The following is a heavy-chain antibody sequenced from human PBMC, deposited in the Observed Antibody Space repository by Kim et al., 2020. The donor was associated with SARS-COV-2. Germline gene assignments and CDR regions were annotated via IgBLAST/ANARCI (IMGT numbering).Heavy chain of an antibody. D-gene: IGHD6-13*01. V-gene: IGHV4-39*01. Sequence: SETLSLTCTVSGGSISSSSYYWGWIRQPPGKGLEWIGSIYYSGSTYYNPSLKSRVTISVDTTKNQFSLKLSSVTAADTAVYYCARVGYSSSWYGILDYWGQGTLVTVSS. CDR3: ARVGYSSSWYGILDY. J-gene: IGHJ4*02. CDR1: GGSISSSSYY. CDR2: IYYSGST.